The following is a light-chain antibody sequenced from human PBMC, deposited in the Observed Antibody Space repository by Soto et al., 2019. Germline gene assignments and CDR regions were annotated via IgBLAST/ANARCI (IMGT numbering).Light chain of an antibody. CDR2: DAS. J-gene: IGKJ3*01. CDR1: QSISSW. V-gene: IGKV1-5*01. CDR3: QQYNSYLFT. Sequence: DIQMTQSPSTLSASVGDRVTITCRASQSISSWLAWYQQKPGKAPKLLIYDASSLESGVPSRFSGSGSGTEFTLTISRLQPDDFATYSCQQYNSYLFTFGPGTKVDIK.